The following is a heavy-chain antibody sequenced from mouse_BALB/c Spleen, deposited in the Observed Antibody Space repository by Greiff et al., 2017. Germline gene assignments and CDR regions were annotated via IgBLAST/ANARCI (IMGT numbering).Heavy chain of an antibody. CDR3: AKYYDERGYAMDY. CDR2: ISSGGSYT. CDR1: GSTFSSYG. Sequence: EVKLMESGGDLVKPGGSLKLSCAASGSTFSSYGMSWVRQTPDKRLEWVATISSGGSYTYYPDSVKGRFTISRDNAKNTLYLQMSSLKSEDTAMYYCAKYYDERGYAMDYWGQGTSVTVSS. J-gene: IGHJ4*01. V-gene: IGHV5-6*01. D-gene: IGHD2-4*01.